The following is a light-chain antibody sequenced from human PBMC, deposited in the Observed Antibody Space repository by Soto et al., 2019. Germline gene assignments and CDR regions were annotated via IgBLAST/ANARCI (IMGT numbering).Light chain of an antibody. Sequence: QSVLTQPLSVSAAPGQKVTISCSGSSSNIGDNYVSWYQQLPGTAPKLLIYDNNKRPSGIPDRFSGSKSGTSATLGITGLQTGDEADYYCGTWDSSLSAYVLGTGTKVTVL. V-gene: IGLV1-51*01. CDR1: SSNIGDNY. CDR2: DNN. J-gene: IGLJ1*01. CDR3: GTWDSSLSAYV.